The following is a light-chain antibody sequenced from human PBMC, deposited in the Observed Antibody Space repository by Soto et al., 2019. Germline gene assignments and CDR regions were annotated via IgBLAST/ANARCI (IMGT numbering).Light chain of an antibody. CDR1: RSILYSSDNKNY. Sequence: DIVMTQSPDSLAVSLGDRATINCRSSRSILYSSDNKNYLAWYQQKPGQPPKLLIYWASTRESGVPDRFSGSGSAPDFTLAIRSLQAEDVAVYYCQQYYSTPNTFGGGTKVEI. CDR2: WAS. V-gene: IGKV4-1*01. J-gene: IGKJ4*01. CDR3: QQYYSTPNT.